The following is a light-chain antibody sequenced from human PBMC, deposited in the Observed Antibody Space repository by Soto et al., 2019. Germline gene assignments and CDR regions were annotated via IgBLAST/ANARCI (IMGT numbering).Light chain of an antibody. CDR2: GAS. Sequence: EIVLTQSPGTLSLSPGERATLSCRASQSVSSSYLAWYQQKPRQSPRLLISGASTRATGIPDRFSASGSGTDFTLTISRLEPEDFAVYYCQQYGNSPKVTFGGGTKVEI. J-gene: IGKJ4*01. CDR1: QSVSSSY. V-gene: IGKV3-20*01. CDR3: QQYGNSPKVT.